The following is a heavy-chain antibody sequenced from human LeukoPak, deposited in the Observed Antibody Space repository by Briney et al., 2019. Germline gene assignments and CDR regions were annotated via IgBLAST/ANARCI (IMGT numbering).Heavy chain of an antibody. CDR3: VRGSYGAYDY. D-gene: IGHD4-17*01. Sequence: GGSLRLSCAASGFTFRTYGMNWVRQAPGKGLEWVSVIYSGGSTYYADSVKGRFTISRDNSKNTLYLQMNSLRAEDTAVYYCVRGSYGAYDYWGQGSLVTVSS. CDR2: IYSGGST. V-gene: IGHV3-66*01. J-gene: IGHJ4*02. CDR1: GFTFRTYG.